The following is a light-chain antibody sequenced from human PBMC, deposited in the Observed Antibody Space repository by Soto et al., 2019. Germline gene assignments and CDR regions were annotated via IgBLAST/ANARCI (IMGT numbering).Light chain of an antibody. J-gene: IGKJ2*01. Sequence: EVVMTQSPATLSVSPGERATLSCRASQSVRGNLAWYQQKPGQAPRPLIYAASTRATGIPARFSGSGSGTDFTLTISSLQSEDFAVYYCQHYNYWPYTFGQGTKVDIK. CDR1: QSVRGN. CDR2: AAS. CDR3: QHYNYWPYT. V-gene: IGKV3-15*01.